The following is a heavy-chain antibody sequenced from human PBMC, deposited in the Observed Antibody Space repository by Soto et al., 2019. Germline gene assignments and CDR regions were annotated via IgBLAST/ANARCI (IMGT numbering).Heavy chain of an antibody. CDR1: GYSFTSYW. CDR2: IYPGDSDT. Sequence: PGESLTISCTGSGYSFTSYWIGWACQLPAKGLEWMGIIYPGDSDTNYNPSLKRRVTISVDKSKNQFSLKLSSVTAADTVVYYCARGMEMAAAGILHWGQGTLVTVSS. V-gene: IGHV5-51*01. J-gene: IGHJ1*01. CDR3: ARGMEMAAAGILH. D-gene: IGHD6-13*01.